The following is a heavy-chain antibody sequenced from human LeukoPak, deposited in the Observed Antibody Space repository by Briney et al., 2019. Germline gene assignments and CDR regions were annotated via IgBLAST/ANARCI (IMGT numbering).Heavy chain of an antibody. J-gene: IGHJ4*02. CDR3: AKDTKYYYDSSGSHFDY. V-gene: IGHV3-9*01. CDR1: GFTFDDYA. CDR2: ISWNSGSI. D-gene: IGHD3-22*01. Sequence: GRSLRLSCAASGFTFDDYAMHWVRQAPGKGLEWVSGISWNSGSIGYADSVKGRFTISRDNAKNSLYPQMNSLRAEDTALYYCAKDTKYYYDSSGSHFDYWGQGTLVTVSS.